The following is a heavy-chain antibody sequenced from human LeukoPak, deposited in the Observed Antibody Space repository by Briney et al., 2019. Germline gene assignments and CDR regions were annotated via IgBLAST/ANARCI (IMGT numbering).Heavy chain of an antibody. Sequence: GGSLRLSCVASGFTFITYGMHWVRQAPGKGLEWVAYIRYDGSNKYYADSVKGRFTITRDNSKNTLYLQMSSLRSEDTAVYYCAVLSSSWDPEGFDYWGQGTLVTVSS. D-gene: IGHD6-13*01. V-gene: IGHV3-30*02. CDR2: IRYDGSNK. CDR1: GFTFITYG. CDR3: AVLSSSWDPEGFDY. J-gene: IGHJ4*02.